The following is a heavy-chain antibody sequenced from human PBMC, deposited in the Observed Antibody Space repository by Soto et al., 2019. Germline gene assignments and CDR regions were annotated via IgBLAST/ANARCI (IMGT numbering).Heavy chain of an antibody. CDR2: IKQDGSEK. CDR3: ARDRSIAARQANWFDP. CDR1: GFTFSNYW. Sequence: GGSLRLSCAASGFTFSNYWMSWVRQAPGKGLEWVANIKQDGSEKYYVDSVKGRFTISRDNAKNSLYLQMNSLRAEDTTVYYCARDRSIAARQANWFDPWGQGTLVTVSS. D-gene: IGHD6-6*01. V-gene: IGHV3-7*03. J-gene: IGHJ5*02.